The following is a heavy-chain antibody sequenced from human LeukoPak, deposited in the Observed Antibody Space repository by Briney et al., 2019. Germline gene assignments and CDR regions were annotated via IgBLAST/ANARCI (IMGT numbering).Heavy chain of an antibody. Sequence: GGSLRLSCAASGFTFKNAWVSWVRQAPGKGLEWVGRLKSETDGGTADYAAPVKGRFTISKDESKNTLYLQMNSLKTEDTAVYYCTAEMGACAGDCFEFWGQGTLITVSS. J-gene: IGHJ4*02. D-gene: IGHD2-21*02. CDR3: TAEMGACAGDCFEF. V-gene: IGHV3-15*01. CDR1: GFTFKNAW. CDR2: LKSETDGGTA.